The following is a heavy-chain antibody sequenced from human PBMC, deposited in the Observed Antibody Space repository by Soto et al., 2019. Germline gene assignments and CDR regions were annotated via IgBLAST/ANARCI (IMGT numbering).Heavy chain of an antibody. J-gene: IGHJ4*02. CDR1: GFTFSSYS. D-gene: IGHD1-26*01. CDR3: ARQSGSYYDY. Sequence: EVQLVESGGGLVKPGGSLRLSCAASGFTFSSYSMNWVRQAPGKGLEWVSSISRSSSYIYYADSVKGRFTISRDNAKNSLYLQMNSLRAEDTAVYYCARQSGSYYDYWGQGTLVTVSS. CDR2: ISRSSSYI. V-gene: IGHV3-21*01.